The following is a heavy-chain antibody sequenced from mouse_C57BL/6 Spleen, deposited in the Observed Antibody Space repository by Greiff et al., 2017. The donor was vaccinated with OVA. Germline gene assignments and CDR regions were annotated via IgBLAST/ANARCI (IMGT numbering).Heavy chain of an antibody. Sequence: VQLQQSGPELVKPGASVKISCKASGYSFTSYYIHWVKQRPGQGLEWIGWIYPGSGNTKYNEKFKGKATLTADTSSSTAYMQLSSLTSEDSAVYYCARGGGSSYPWFAYWGQGTLVTVSA. CDR1: GYSFTSYY. V-gene: IGHV1-66*01. CDR3: ARGGGSSYPWFAY. D-gene: IGHD1-1*01. J-gene: IGHJ3*01. CDR2: IYPGSGNT.